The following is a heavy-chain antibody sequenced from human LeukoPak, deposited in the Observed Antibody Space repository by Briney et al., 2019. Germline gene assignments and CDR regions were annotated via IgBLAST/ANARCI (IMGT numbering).Heavy chain of an antibody. Sequence: GGSLRLSCAASGFTFSSYAMSWVRQAPGKGLEWVSAISGSGGSTYCADSVKGRFTISRDNSKNTLYLQMNSLRAEDTAVYYCAKCVSTTYYYDSSGYRDAFDIWGQGTMVTVSS. CDR1: GFTFSSYA. CDR3: AKCVSTTYYYDSSGYRDAFDI. J-gene: IGHJ3*02. D-gene: IGHD3-22*01. CDR2: ISGSGGST. V-gene: IGHV3-23*01.